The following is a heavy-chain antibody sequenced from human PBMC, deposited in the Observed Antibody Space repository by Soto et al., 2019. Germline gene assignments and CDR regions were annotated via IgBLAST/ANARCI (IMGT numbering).Heavy chain of an antibody. D-gene: IGHD4-17*01. V-gene: IGHV3-72*01. CDR3: ARPYSDTWDGSFFDL. CDR1: VVIVNNAW. Sequence: SLRLSCAASVVIVNNAWMNWVRQAPGKGLEWVGRCRNKANSYTTEYAASVKGRFTISRDDSKNSLFLQMNSLKTEDTAVYYCARPYSDTWDGSFFDLWG. J-gene: IGHJ2*01. CDR2: CRNKANSYTT.